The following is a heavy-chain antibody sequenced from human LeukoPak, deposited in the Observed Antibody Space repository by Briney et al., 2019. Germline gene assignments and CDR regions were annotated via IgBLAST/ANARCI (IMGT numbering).Heavy chain of an antibody. D-gene: IGHD6-6*01. J-gene: IGHJ5*02. V-gene: IGHV1-2*02. CDR2: IDPKSGDT. CDR3: AGLSHVAARPGWFDP. CDR1: RHTFTDYY. Sequence: ASVKVSCKPSRHTFTDYYIHWVRRAPGQGLEWMGWIDPKSGDTKLAQKFQGRVTMTRDTSISTIYMEMSRLRSDDTAMYYCAGLSHVAARPGWFDPWGQGTLVTVSS.